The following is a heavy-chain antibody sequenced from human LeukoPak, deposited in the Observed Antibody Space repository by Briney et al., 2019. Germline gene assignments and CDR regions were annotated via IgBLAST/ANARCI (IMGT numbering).Heavy chain of an antibody. Sequence: GGSLRLSCAASGFTFSSYSMNWARQAPGKGLEWVSSIGSGSSYIYYADSVKGRFTISRDNAKNSLYLQMNSLRAEDTAVYYCARDGMTGGDWFDPWGQGILVTVSS. CDR2: IGSGSSYI. D-gene: IGHD3-9*01. V-gene: IGHV3-21*01. CDR1: GFTFSSYS. CDR3: ARDGMTGGDWFDP. J-gene: IGHJ5*02.